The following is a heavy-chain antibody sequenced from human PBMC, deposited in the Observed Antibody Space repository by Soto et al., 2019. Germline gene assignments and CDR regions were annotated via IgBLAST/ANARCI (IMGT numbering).Heavy chain of an antibody. Sequence: PGGSLRLSCAASGFAFSGHTMNWVRQAPGKGLEWVAYIGNTLDTIYYADSVKGRFIISRDDAMKSVFLHMSSLRDDETAVYYCARGDCSGGSCYGIDVWGRGKTVTV. D-gene: IGHD2-15*01. V-gene: IGHV3-48*02. CDR1: GFAFSGHT. CDR2: IGNTLDTI. J-gene: IGHJ6*02. CDR3: ARGDCSGGSCYGIDV.